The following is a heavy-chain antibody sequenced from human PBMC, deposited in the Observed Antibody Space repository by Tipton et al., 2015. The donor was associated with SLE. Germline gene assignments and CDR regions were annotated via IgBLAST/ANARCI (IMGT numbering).Heavy chain of an antibody. D-gene: IGHD3-3*01. CDR2: INHGGST. CDR3: ARGPYYDFWSGHYYCYMDV. Sequence: TLSLTCAVYGGSFSGYYWTWIRQPPGKGLEWIGEINHGGSTNYNPSLKSRVTISVDTSKNQFSLKLSSVTAADTAVYYCARGPYYDFWSGHYYCYMDVWGKGTTVTVSS. J-gene: IGHJ6*03. CDR1: GGSFSGYY. V-gene: IGHV4-34*01.